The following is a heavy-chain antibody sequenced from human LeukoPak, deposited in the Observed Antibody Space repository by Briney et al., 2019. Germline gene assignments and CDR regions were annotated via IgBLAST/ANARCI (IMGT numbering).Heavy chain of an antibody. CDR2: LYPGDSDT. V-gene: IGHV5-51*01. D-gene: IGHD1-7*01. CDR3: ARGTNNWNYQIEGSDY. CDR1: GYSFTTYW. Sequence: GESLKISCKGSGYSFTTYWIGWVRQMPGKGLEWMGILYPGDSDTRYSPSFQGQVTISADKSISTAYLQWSSLKASDTAMYYCARGTNNWNYQIEGSDYWGQGTLVTVSS. J-gene: IGHJ4*02.